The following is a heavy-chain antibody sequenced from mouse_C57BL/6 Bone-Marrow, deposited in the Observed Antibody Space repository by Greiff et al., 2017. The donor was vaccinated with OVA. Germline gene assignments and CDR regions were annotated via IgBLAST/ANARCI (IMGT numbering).Heavy chain of an antibody. CDR1: GYTFTSYW. J-gene: IGHJ2*01. CDR2: IHPNSGST. Sequence: QVQLQQSGAELVKPGASVKLSCKASGYTFTSYWMHWVKQRPGQGLEWIGMIHPNSGSTNYNEKFKSKATLTVDKSSSTAYMQLSSLTSEDSAVYYCARIGTVVDFDYWGQGTTLTVSS. D-gene: IGHD1-1*01. CDR3: ARIGTVVDFDY. V-gene: IGHV1-64*01.